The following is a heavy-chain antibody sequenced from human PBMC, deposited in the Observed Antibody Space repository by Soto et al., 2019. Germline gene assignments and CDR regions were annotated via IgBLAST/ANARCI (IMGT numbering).Heavy chain of an antibody. CDR3: AKDRSYLGLVLDY. CDR2: ISYDGSNK. Sequence: GGSLRLPCVASGFTFSSYGMHWIPWARAKGLEWVADISYDGSNKYYPAPMKGLFTISRDNSKNSLYLQINSLSAADTAVYYCAKDRSYLGLVLDYRRQGPLV. J-gene: IGHJ4*02. V-gene: IGHV3-30*18. CDR1: GFTFSSYG. D-gene: IGHD6-19*01.